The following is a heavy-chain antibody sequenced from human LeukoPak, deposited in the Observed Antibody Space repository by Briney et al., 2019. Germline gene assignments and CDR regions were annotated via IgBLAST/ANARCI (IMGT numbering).Heavy chain of an antibody. V-gene: IGHV3-20*04. J-gene: IGHJ6*03. CDR1: GFTFDDYG. CDR2: INWNGGST. D-gene: IGHD1-26*01. CDR3: ARIAVGIVGPEVYYYYYMDV. Sequence: PGGSLRLSCAASGFTFDDYGMSWVRQAPGKGLEWVSGINWNGGSTGYADSVKGRFTISRDNAKNSLYLQMNSLRAEDTALYYCARIAVGIVGPEVYYYYYMDVWGKGTTVTVSS.